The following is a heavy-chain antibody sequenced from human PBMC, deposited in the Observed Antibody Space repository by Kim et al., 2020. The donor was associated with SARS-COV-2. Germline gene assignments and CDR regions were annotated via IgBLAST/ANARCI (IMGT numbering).Heavy chain of an antibody. Sequence: ASVKVSCKASGDNLTTYGMSWVRQAPGQSLEWMGWINVGNGNTRYSQKFQGRVTIFWDKSATTVYMEMSSLRSEDTAVYYCARNLNLHPGAINLGYWGQGTLVTVSS. V-gene: IGHV1-3*01. CDR3: ARNLNLHPGAINLGY. D-gene: IGHD3-10*01. J-gene: IGHJ4*02. CDR2: INVGNGNT. CDR1: GDNLTTYG.